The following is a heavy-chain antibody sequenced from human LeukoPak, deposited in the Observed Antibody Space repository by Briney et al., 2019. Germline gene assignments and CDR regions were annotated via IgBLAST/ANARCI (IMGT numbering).Heavy chain of an antibody. D-gene: IGHD3-10*01. V-gene: IGHV3-7*04. Sequence: PGGSLRLSCAASGFTFSSYSMNWVRQAPGKGLEWVANIKQDGSEKYYVDSVKGRFTISRDNAKNSLYLQMNSLRADDMAIYYCARSGSYYRSESYYGDFWGQGTLVTVSS. CDR2: IKQDGSEK. J-gene: IGHJ4*03. CDR3: ARSGSYYRSESYYGDF. CDR1: GFTFSSYS.